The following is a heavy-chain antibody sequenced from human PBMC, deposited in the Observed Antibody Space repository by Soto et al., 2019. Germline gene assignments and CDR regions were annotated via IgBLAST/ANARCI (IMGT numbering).Heavy chain of an antibody. J-gene: IGHJ2*01. CDR1: GGSFSGYY. V-gene: IGHV4-34*01. CDR3: ARPPFARYDFWSGYYTPDYWYFDL. D-gene: IGHD3-3*01. Sequence: SETLSLTCAVYGGSFSGYYWSWIRQPPGKGLEWIGEINHSGSTNYNPSLKSRVTISVDTSKNQFSLKLSSVTAADTAVYYCARPPFARYDFWSGYYTPDYWYFDLWGRGTLVTVSS. CDR2: INHSGST.